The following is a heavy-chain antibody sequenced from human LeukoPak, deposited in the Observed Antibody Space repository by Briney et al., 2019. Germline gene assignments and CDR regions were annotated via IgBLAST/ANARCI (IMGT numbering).Heavy chain of an antibody. CDR3: AKDPYYSSSSPFFDY. Sequence: PGRSLRLSCAASGFTCDDYAMHWVRQAPGKGLEWVSGISWNSGNIEYADSVKGRFTISRDNAKKSLFLQMNSLRAEDTALYYCAKDPYYSSSSPFFDYWGQGTLVTVSS. CDR2: ISWNSGNI. CDR1: GFTCDDYA. V-gene: IGHV3-9*01. D-gene: IGHD6-6*01. J-gene: IGHJ4*02.